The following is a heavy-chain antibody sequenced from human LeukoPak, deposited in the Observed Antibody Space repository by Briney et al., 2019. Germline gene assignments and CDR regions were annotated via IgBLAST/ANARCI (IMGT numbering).Heavy chain of an antibody. V-gene: IGHV3-13*01. D-gene: IGHD6-19*01. CDR3: ARGYSSGFYQVAEYFQQ. Sequence: PGGSLRLSCAASGFTFSSYDIHWVRHATEKGLEWVSGIGTAGEIYYPGSVKGRFTISRDNANDSLYLQMNSLRAEDTAVYYCARGYSSGFYQVAEYFQQWGQGTLVTVSS. CDR1: GFTFSSYD. J-gene: IGHJ1*01. CDR2: IGTAGEI.